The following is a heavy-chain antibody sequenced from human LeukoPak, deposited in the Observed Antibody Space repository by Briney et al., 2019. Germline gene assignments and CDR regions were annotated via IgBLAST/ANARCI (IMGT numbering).Heavy chain of an antibody. CDR3: ASHYKTTGTNPQPDY. CDR2: VRDDGINK. V-gene: IGHV3-30*02. Sequence: GGSLRLSCAASGFTFSSYGMHWVRQAPGKGLEWVAFVRDDGINKYYADSVKGRFTISRDNSKNTLYLQMNSLRVEDTSMYYCASHYKTTGTNPQPDYWGQGTLVTVSS. J-gene: IGHJ4*02. CDR1: GFTFSSYG. D-gene: IGHD4-11*01.